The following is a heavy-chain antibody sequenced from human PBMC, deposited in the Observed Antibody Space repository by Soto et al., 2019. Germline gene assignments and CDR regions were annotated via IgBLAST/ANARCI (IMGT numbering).Heavy chain of an antibody. V-gene: IGHV4-34*01. Sequence: QVHLQQWGAGLLKPSETLSLTCAVYGESFIGYYWTWIRQSPGKGLEWFGEINHGGSTNYNPSLKSRVTISIDTSKNQFSLKLTSVTAADTSVYYCARTDIVTTNWFDPWGQGTLVTVSS. CDR3: ARTDIVTTNWFDP. CDR2: INHGGST. J-gene: IGHJ5*02. D-gene: IGHD5-12*01. CDR1: GESFIGYY.